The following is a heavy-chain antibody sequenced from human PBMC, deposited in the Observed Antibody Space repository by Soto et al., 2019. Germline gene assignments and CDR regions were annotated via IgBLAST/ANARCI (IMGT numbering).Heavy chain of an antibody. V-gene: IGHV1-18*01. CDR3: ARDGDGSGRHYEY. Sequence: QVQLVQTGAEVKEPGASVKVSCKASGYTFTNYGISWVRQAPGQGLEWMGWNSCNNGDANYVQSLRGRVTMTTDTSTSSVYMELRSLRADDTAVYYCARDGDGSGRHYEYWGQGTLVTVSS. CDR1: GYTFTNYG. D-gene: IGHD3-10*01. CDR2: NSCNNGDA. J-gene: IGHJ4*02.